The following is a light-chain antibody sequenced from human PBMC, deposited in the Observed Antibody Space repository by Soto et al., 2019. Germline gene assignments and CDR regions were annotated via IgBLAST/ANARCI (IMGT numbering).Light chain of an antibody. V-gene: IGLV2-14*01. J-gene: IGLJ1*01. CDR3: SSYTSSSTLVV. CDR1: SSDVGDYNY. CDR2: DVS. Sequence: QSALTQPASVSGSPGQSITISCTGTSSDVGDYNYVSWYQQHPGKAPKLMIYDVSNRPSGVSNRFSGSKSGNKASLTISGLQAEDEADYYCSSYTSSSTLVVFGTGTKVTVL.